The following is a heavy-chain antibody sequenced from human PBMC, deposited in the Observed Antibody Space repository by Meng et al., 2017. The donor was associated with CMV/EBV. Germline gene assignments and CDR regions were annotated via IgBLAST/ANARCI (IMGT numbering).Heavy chain of an antibody. CDR1: GFTFSSYW. V-gene: IGHV3-7*01. Sequence: GESLKISCAASGFTFSSYWMSWVRQAPGKGLEWGANIKQDGSEKYYVESVKGRFTISRDNAKNSLYLQMNSLRAEATAVYYCARGDVPAPPFPYYNGLDVWAKGPRSPSP. CDR3: ARGDVPAPPFPYYNGLDV. D-gene: IGHD2-2*01. CDR2: IKQDGSEK. J-gene: IGHJ6*02.